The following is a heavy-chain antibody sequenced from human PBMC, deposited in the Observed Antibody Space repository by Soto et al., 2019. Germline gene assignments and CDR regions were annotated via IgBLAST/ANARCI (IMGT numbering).Heavy chain of an antibody. Sequence: QVQLVQSGAEVKKPGSSVKVSCKASGGTFSSYAISWVRQAPGQGLEWMGGIIPIFGTANYAQKFQGRVTITADASTSTAYMELSSLRSEDTAVYYCARTDCTNGVCYYYYYYGMDVWGQGTTVTVSS. D-gene: IGHD2-8*01. CDR3: ARTDCTNGVCYYYYYYGMDV. CDR1: GGTFSSYA. CDR2: IIPIFGTA. V-gene: IGHV1-69*12. J-gene: IGHJ6*02.